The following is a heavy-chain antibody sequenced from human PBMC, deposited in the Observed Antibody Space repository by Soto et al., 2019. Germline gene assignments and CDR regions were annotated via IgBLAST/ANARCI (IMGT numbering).Heavy chain of an antibody. CDR3: ARVDSTTVTGIAFDY. J-gene: IGHJ4*02. Sequence: QVQLQESGPGLVKPSQTLSLTCTVSGGSISSGGYYWSWIRQHPGKGLEWIGYIYYSGSTYYNPSLKSRVTLSVDTSKNQFSLKLSSVTAADTAVYYCARVDSTTVTGIAFDYWGQGTLVTVSS. V-gene: IGHV4-31*03. CDR2: IYYSGST. CDR1: GGSISSGGYY. D-gene: IGHD4-17*01.